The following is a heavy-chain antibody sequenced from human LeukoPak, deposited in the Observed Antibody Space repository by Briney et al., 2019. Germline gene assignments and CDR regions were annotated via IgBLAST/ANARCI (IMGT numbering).Heavy chain of an antibody. V-gene: IGHV3-74*01. CDR1: GFTFSNYW. J-gene: IGHJ3*01. CDR3: VRVPYVFDL. Sequence: PGGYLRLSCAASGFTFSNYWMHWVRQAPGRGLVWVSRINRDGSSTDYLQSVKGRVTTSRDTARNTLYLQMNTLRAADTAVYYCVRVPYVFDLWGQGTMVTVSS. CDR2: INRDGSST.